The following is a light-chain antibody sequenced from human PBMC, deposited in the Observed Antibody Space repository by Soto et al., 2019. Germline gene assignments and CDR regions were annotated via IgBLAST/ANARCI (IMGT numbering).Light chain of an antibody. V-gene: IGKV1-9*01. Sequence: IQLTQSPSSLSASVGDTVTITCRASQDISGYVAWYQQRPGRAPQLLIYAASALQTGVPSRFSGSGSGTDFTLTINSLQPEDFGTYYCQHPKWAFGQGTTVE. J-gene: IGKJ1*01. CDR2: AAS. CDR3: QHPKWA. CDR1: QDISGY.